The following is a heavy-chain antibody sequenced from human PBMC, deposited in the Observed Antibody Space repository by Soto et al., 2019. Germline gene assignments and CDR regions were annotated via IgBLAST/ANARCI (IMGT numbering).Heavy chain of an antibody. CDR3: ARGGNRYSSTSSGVGGFDY. CDR1: GCSLRKFF. CDR2: IFHSGTT. Sequence: SGNLSLPFTVSGCSLRKFFRCGIRASPGAGPEWIGYIFHSGTTNYNPSLKSRVTISVDTSKNQFSLNLSSLTTADTAVYFCARGGNRYSSTSSGVGGFDYWGQGTLVTVSS. J-gene: IGHJ4*02. V-gene: IGHV4-59*01. D-gene: IGHD6-6*01.